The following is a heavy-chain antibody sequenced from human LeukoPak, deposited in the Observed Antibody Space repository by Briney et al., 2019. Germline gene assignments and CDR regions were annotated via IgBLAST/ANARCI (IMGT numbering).Heavy chain of an antibody. CDR1: GGSISSGDYY. CDR2: IYYSGST. CDR3: ARAYCGGDCFRRREPHWFDP. J-gene: IGHJ5*02. D-gene: IGHD2-21*02. V-gene: IGHV4-30-4*01. Sequence: PSETLSLTCTVSGGSISSGDYYWSWIRQPPGKGLEWIGYIYYSGSTYYNPSLKSRVTISVDTSKNQFSLKLSSVTAADTAVYYCARAYCGGDCFRRREPHWFDPWGQGTLVTVSS.